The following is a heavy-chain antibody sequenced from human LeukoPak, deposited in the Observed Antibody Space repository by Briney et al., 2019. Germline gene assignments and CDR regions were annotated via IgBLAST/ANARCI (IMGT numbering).Heavy chain of an antibody. CDR2: IWFDGSNE. D-gene: IGHD3/OR15-3a*01. V-gene: IGHV3-33*06. CDR1: GFIFSNYG. CDR3: AKVVPFELGFDY. J-gene: IGHJ4*01. Sequence: GGSLRLSCAASGFIFSNYGMHWVRQAPGKGLEWVAVIWFDGSNEDYADSVKGRFTISRDNSKNTLFLQMNSLRAEDTAVYYCAKVVPFELGFDYWGRGGPVTVSS.